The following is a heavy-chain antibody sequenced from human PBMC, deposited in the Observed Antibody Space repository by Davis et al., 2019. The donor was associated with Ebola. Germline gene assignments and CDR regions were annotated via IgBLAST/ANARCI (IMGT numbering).Heavy chain of an antibody. Sequence: PGGSLRLSCAASRFTFSSYAMTWVRQAPGKGLEWVSTISGSGGSTYYADSVRGRFTIPRDNSKNTLYLQMNSLRDEDTAVYYCAKNGGYDYYYNYGMDVWGKGTTVTVSS. D-gene: IGHD5-12*01. CDR1: RFTFSSYA. V-gene: IGHV3-23*01. CDR3: AKNGGYDYYYNYGMDV. CDR2: ISGSGGST. J-gene: IGHJ6*04.